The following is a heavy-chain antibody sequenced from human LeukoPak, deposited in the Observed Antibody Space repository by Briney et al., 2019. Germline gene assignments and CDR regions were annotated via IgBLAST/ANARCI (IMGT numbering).Heavy chain of an antibody. V-gene: IGHV1-2*06. CDR1: GYTFTGYH. Sequence: ASVKVSCKAFGYTFTGYHIHWVRQAPGQGLEWMERIYSNSGGTNYAQKFQGRVTMTRDTSISTAYMELSRLRSDDTAVYYCARDRSDAFDFWGQGTMVTVSS. CDR2: IYSNSGGT. CDR3: ARDRSDAFDF. J-gene: IGHJ3*01.